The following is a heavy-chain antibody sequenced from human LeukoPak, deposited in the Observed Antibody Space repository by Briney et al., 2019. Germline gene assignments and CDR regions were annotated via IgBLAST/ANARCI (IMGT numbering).Heavy chain of an antibody. CDR1: GGSISSGGYY. CDR2: IYYSGST. V-gene: IGHV4-31*03. Sequence: PSQTLSLTCTVSGGSISSGGYYWSWIRQHPGKGLEWIGYIYYSGSTYYSPSLKSRVTISVDTSKNQFSLKLSSVTAADTAVYYCAREGPQGWFDPWGQGTLVTVSS. CDR3: AREGPQGWFDP. J-gene: IGHJ5*02.